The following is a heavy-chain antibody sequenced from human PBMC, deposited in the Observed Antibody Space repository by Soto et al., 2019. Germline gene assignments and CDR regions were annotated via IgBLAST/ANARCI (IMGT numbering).Heavy chain of an antibody. V-gene: IGHV4-39*01. D-gene: IGHD5-18*01. J-gene: IGHJ6*03. CDR3: ARLNSISNGGAAMVKGYYYYYMDV. Sequence: SETLSLTCTVSGGSISSSSYYWGWIRQPPGKGLEWIGSIYYSGSTYYNPSLKSRVTISVDTSKNQFSLKLSSVTAADTAVYYCARLNSISNGGAAMVKGYYYYYMDVWGKGTTVTVSS. CDR2: IYYSGST. CDR1: GGSISSSSYY.